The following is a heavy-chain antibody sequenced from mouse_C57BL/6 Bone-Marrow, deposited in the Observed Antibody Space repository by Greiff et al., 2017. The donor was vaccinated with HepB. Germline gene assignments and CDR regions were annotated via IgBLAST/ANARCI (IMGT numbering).Heavy chain of an antibody. Sequence: QVQLKQSGAELVRPGTSVKMSCKASGYTFTNYWIGWAKQRPGHGLEWIGEIYPGGGYTNYNEKFKGKATLTADKSSSTAYMQVSSLTSEDSAIYDCARKYGSSDGYFDVWGTGTTVTVSS. V-gene: IGHV1-63*01. CDR3: ARKYGSSDGYFDV. J-gene: IGHJ1*03. CDR2: IYPGGGYT. CDR1: GYTFTNYW. D-gene: IGHD1-1*01.